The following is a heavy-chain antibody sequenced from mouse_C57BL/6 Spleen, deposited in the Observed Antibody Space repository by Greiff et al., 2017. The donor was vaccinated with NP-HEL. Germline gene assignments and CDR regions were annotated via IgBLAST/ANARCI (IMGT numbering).Heavy chain of an antibody. J-gene: IGHJ1*03. CDR3: ARDPFYGSSPSWYFDV. D-gene: IGHD1-1*01. CDR1: GFNIKNTY. V-gene: IGHV14-3*01. Sequence: EVMLVESVAELVRPGASVKLSCTASGFNIKNTYMHWVKQRPEQGLEWIGRIDPANGNTKYAPKFQGKATITADTSSNTAYLQLSSLTSEDTAIYYCARDPFYGSSPSWYFDVWGTGTTVTVSS. CDR2: IDPANGNT.